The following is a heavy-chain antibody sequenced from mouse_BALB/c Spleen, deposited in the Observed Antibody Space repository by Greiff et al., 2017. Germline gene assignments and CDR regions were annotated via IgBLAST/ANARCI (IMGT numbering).Heavy chain of an antibody. CDR2: ISYDGSN. CDR1: GYSITSGYY. V-gene: IGHV3-6*02. CDR3: ARDLTTAYFDY. Sequence: EVKLQESGPGLVKPSQSLSLTCSVTGYSITSGYYWNWIRQFPGNKLEWMGYISYDGSNNYNPSLKNRISITRDTSKNQFFLKLNSVTTEDTATYYCARDLTTAYFDYWGQGTTLTGSS. J-gene: IGHJ2*01. D-gene: IGHD1-2*01.